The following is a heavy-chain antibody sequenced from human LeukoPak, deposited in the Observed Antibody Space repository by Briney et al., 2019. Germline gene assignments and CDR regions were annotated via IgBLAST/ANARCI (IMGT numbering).Heavy chain of an antibody. CDR1: GFTFSSYA. D-gene: IGHD3-22*01. Sequence: GGSLRLSWAASGFTFSSYAMSWVRQAPGKGLEWVSAISGSGGSTYYADSVKGRFAISRDNSKNTLYLQMNSLRAEDTAVYYCAKEGNYYDSSGYSKRIDYWGQGTLVTVSS. J-gene: IGHJ4*02. CDR2: ISGSGGST. CDR3: AKEGNYYDSSGYSKRIDY. V-gene: IGHV3-23*01.